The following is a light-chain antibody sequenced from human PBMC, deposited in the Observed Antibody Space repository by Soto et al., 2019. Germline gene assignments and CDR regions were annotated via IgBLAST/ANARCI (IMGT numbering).Light chain of an antibody. CDR1: SSDVGGYNY. CDR3: YSYTGTYTWV. J-gene: IGLJ3*02. V-gene: IGLV2-11*01. CDR2: VVS. Sequence: QSALTQPHSVSGSPGQSVTISCTGTSSDVGGYNYVSWYQLHPGRAPKLLIFVVSERPSGVPDRFSGSRSGNTASLTISGLQADDEAAYYCYSYTGTYTWVFGGGTKLTVL.